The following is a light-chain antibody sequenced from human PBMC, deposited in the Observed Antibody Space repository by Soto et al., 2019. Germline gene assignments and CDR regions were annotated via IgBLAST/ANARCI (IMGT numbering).Light chain of an antibody. V-gene: IGKV1-5*03. J-gene: IGKJ2*01. CDR3: XQYNPYSST. Sequence: DIQMTQSPSTLSASVGDRVTITCRASQSISSWLAWYQQKPGKAPKLLIYKASSLQSGVPSRFSGSGSGTEFNLXISSLQPDDFATXXCXQYNPYSSTFGQGTKLEIK. CDR2: KAS. CDR1: QSISSW.